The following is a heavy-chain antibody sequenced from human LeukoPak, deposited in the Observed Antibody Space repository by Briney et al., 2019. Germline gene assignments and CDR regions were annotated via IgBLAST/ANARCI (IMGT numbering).Heavy chain of an antibody. J-gene: IGHJ6*03. CDR3: ARGSVQLWLRDTYYYMDV. Sequence: PGGSLRLSCAASGFTFDDDAMNWVRQVPGRGLEGVSGINWNVLMTEYANSVKDRFTISRQNTKNSLSLYMNNLGGEDTALYFCARGSVQLWLRDTYYYMDVWGKGTTVTVSS. CDR1: GFTFDDDA. V-gene: IGHV3-20*04. CDR2: INWNVLMT. D-gene: IGHD5-18*01.